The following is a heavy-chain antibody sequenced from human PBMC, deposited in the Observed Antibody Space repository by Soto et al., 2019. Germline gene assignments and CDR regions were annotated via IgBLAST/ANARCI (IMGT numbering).Heavy chain of an antibody. Sequence: ASVTVSCTASGYTFTSDAMHWVRQAPGQRLERMGWINAGNGNTKYSQKFQGRVTITEDTSADTAYMELSSLRSEDTAVYYCATPMVYATNSFDYWGQGTLVTVSS. D-gene: IGHD2-8*01. CDR1: GYTFTSDA. CDR2: INAGNGNT. V-gene: IGHV1-3*01. CDR3: ATPMVYATNSFDY. J-gene: IGHJ4*02.